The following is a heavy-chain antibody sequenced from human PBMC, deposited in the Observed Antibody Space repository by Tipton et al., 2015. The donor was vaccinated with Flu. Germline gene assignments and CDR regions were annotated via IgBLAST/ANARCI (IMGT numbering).Heavy chain of an antibody. CDR3: VGTRWGGGDY. J-gene: IGHJ4*02. Sequence: TLSLTCTVSGDSISSDTYYWNWIRQPAGKGLEWIGRIYTSGRTNYNPSLQSRVTISVDTSKNQISLRLSSVTAADTAIYYCVGTRWGGGDYWGQGTRVTVAS. CDR1: GDSISSDTYY. V-gene: IGHV4-61*02. D-gene: IGHD4-23*01. CDR2: IYTSGRT.